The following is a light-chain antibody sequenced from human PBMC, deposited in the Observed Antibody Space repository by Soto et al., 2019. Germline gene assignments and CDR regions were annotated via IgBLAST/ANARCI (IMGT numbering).Light chain of an antibody. V-gene: IGKV3-20*01. Sequence: EIVLTQSPGTLSLSPGERATLFCRASQTITTSQLAWYQQKPDQAPRVLIFGASNRATGIPDRFSGSGSGTDFTLTISRLEPEDFAIYYCQQYAGSPRTFGQGTTVEVK. CDR2: GAS. J-gene: IGKJ1*01. CDR3: QQYAGSPRT. CDR1: QTITTSQ.